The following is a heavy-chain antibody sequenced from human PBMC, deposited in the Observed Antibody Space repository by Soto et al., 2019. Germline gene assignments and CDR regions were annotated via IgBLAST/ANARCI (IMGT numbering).Heavy chain of an antibody. D-gene: IGHD2-21*02. CDR3: ARQRTTVVTQAYFDH. CDR2: IYYSGRT. J-gene: IGHJ4*02. V-gene: IGHV4-39*01. CDR1: GEAISSSSYY. Sequence: PSETLSLTCIVSGEAISSSSYYWGWIRQPPGKGLEWIGSIYYSGRTYYNPSFKSRVTISIDTSKNQFSLKLSSVTATDTAVNYCARQRTTVVTQAYFDHWGQGALVTVSS.